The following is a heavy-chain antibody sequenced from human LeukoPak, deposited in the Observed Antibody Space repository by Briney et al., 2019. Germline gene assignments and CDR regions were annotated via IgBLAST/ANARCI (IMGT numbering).Heavy chain of an antibody. CDR1: GGSFTNYA. Sequence: SVKVSCKASGGSFTNYAVSWLRQAPGHGLEWMGAIVPMFTTSDYAQKFRDRVTITADESTSTVYMDLRRLTYEDTAIYYCAREAGRYGLDYWGQGTLVTVSS. CDR3: AREAGRYGLDY. J-gene: IGHJ4*02. V-gene: IGHV1-69*13. CDR2: IVPMFTTS. D-gene: IGHD1-26*01.